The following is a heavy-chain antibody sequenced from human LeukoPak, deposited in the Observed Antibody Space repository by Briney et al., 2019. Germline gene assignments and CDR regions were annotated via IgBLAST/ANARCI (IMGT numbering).Heavy chain of an antibody. Sequence: SETLSLTCTVSGGSVSSAFSYWSWIRQPPGKGLEWIGYISNTGSTTYNPSLKSRVTISVDTSKNQFSLRLSSVTAADTAVYYCAREGECSGGSCYSYGWVDPWGQGTLVIVSS. J-gene: IGHJ5*02. CDR3: AREGECSGGSCYSYGWVDP. CDR1: GGSVSSAFSY. D-gene: IGHD2-15*01. CDR2: ISNTGST. V-gene: IGHV4-61*01.